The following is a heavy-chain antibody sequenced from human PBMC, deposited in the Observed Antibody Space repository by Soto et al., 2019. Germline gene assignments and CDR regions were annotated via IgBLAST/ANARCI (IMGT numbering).Heavy chain of an antibody. V-gene: IGHV3-64*01. CDR1: GFTFSSYA. J-gene: IGHJ6*03. Sequence: PGGSLRLSCAASGFTFSSYAMHWVRQAPGKGLEYVSAISSNGGSTYYANSVKGRFTISRDNSKNTLYLQMGSLRAEDMAVYYCASYIVVVIADGVHYMDVWGKGTTVTVSS. D-gene: IGHD2-21*01. CDR3: ASYIVVVIADGVHYMDV. CDR2: ISSNGGST.